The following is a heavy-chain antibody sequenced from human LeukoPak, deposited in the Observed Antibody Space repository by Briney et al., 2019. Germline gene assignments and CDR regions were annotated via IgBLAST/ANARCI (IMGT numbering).Heavy chain of an antibody. Sequence: SETLSLTCTVSGGSITSSSYYWGWIRQPPGKGLEWIVSIYYSGSTYYNPSLNSRVTISVDTSKNQFSLKLSSVTAADTAVYYCARQPSGTYGFDIWGQGTVVTVSS. CDR3: ARQPSGTYGFDI. CDR1: GGSITSSSYY. D-gene: IGHD1-1*01. CDR2: IYYSGST. V-gene: IGHV4-39*01. J-gene: IGHJ3*02.